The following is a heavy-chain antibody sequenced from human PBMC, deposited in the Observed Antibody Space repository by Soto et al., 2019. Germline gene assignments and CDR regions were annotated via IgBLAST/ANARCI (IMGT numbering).Heavy chain of an antibody. V-gene: IGHV3-21*01. CDR2: ISSSSSYI. CDR3: AGGGRDGGLWWRHYMDV. CDR1: GFTFSSYS. Sequence: GGSLRLSCAASGFTFSSYSMNWVRQAPGKGLEWVSSISSSSSYIYYADSVKGRFTISRDNAKNSLYLQMNSLRAEDTAVYYCAGGGRDGGLWWRHYMDVWGKGTTVTVSS. J-gene: IGHJ6*03. D-gene: IGHD2-15*01.